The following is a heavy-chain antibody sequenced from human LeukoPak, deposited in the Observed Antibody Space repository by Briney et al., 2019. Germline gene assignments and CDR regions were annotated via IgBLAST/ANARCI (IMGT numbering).Heavy chain of an antibody. CDR3: AKAGGYGDYGYYYYMDV. D-gene: IGHD4-17*01. CDR1: GFTFSSYA. V-gene: IGHV3-64*01. CDR2: ISYNGGST. Sequence: GGSLRLSCAASGFTFSSYAMNWVRQAPGKGLEYVSSISYNGGSTYYANSVKGRFTISRDNSKNTLYLQMGSLRAEDTAVYYCAKAGGYGDYGYYYYMDVWGKGTTVTISS. J-gene: IGHJ6*03.